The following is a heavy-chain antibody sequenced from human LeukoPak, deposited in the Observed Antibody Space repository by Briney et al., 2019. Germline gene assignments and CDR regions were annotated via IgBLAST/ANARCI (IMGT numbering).Heavy chain of an antibody. CDR2: VSPDSGDT. V-gene: IGHV1-8*01. CDR3: TRGRAAGD. D-gene: IGHD6-19*01. Sequence: ASVKVSCKASGYTFTNNDINWVRQATGQGIEWMGWVSPDSGDTGYAPNFRGRVTMTTDTSINTAYMELTSLSSEDTAIYYCTRGRAAGDWGQGTLVTVSS. CDR1: GYTFTNND. J-gene: IGHJ4*02.